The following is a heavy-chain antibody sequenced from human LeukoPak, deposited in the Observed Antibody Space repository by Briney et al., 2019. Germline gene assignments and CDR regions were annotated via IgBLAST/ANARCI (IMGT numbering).Heavy chain of an antibody. V-gene: IGHV1-2*04. CDR2: INPNSGGT. D-gene: IGHD2-15*01. CDR1: GYTFTGYY. CDR3: AREGGGSGGWFDP. J-gene: IGHJ5*02. Sequence: ASVKVFCKASGYTFTGYYMHWVRQAPGQGLEWMGWINPNSGGTNYAQKFQGWVTMTRDTSISTAYMELSRLRSDDTAVYYCAREGGGSGGWFDPWGQGTLVTVSS.